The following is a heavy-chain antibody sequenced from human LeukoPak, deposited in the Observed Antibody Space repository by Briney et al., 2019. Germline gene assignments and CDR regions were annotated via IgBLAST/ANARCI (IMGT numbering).Heavy chain of an antibody. V-gene: IGHV4-31*03. CDR2: IYYSGST. CDR1: GGSISSGGYY. CDR3: GRGSGYIYFDY. Sequence: SQTLSLTCNVSGGSISSGGYYWSWIRQHPGKGLEWIGYIYYSGSTYYNPSLESRVTISVDTSKNQFSLKLSSVTAADTAVYYCGRGSGYIYFDYWGQGTLVAVSS. D-gene: IGHD3-3*01. J-gene: IGHJ4*02.